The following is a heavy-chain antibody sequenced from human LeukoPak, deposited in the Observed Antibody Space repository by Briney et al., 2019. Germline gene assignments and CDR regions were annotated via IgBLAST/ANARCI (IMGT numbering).Heavy chain of an antibody. CDR1: GFTLSSYG. CDR3: ARAAMVRGVISSIYYYYYMDV. J-gene: IGHJ6*03. Sequence: GGSLRLSCAASGFTLSSYGMHWVRQAPGKGLEWVAFIRYDGSNKYYADSVKGRFTISRDNAKNSLYLQMNSLRAEDTAVYYCARAAMVRGVISSIYYYYYMDVWGKGTTVTVSS. D-gene: IGHD3-10*01. V-gene: IGHV3-30*02. CDR2: IRYDGSNK.